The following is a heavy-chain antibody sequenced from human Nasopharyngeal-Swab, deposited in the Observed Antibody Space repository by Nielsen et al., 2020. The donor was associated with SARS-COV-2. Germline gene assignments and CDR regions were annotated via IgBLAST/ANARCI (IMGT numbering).Heavy chain of an antibody. V-gene: IGHV3-23*03. CDR1: GFTFSSYA. J-gene: IGHJ4*02. Sequence: GSLRLSCAASGFTFSSYAMSWVRQAPGKGLEWVSVIYSGGSSTYYADSVKGRFTISRDNSKNTLYLQMNSLRAEDTAVYYCAKGGYSGYDSLDYWGQGTLVTVSS. CDR2: IYSGGSST. D-gene: IGHD5-12*01. CDR3: AKGGYSGYDSLDY.